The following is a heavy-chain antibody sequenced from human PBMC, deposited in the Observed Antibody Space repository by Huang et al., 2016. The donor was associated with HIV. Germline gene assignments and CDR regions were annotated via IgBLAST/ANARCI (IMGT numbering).Heavy chain of an antibody. CDR2: VDYLGTT. V-gene: IGHV4-59*13. CDR1: WGH. Sequence: QVRVQESGPGLVKPIGLPPGTLLQEHLWGHSGPGLPGKGLEWIGFVDYLGTTNYHTTIRSRVSMSRDTSVNRVSLTLTSVTAADTAVYFCARVKSGVQVLHEGFDIWGPGTGVSVSS. D-gene: IGHD3-3*01. CDR3: ARVKSGVQVLHEGFDI. J-gene: IGHJ3*02.